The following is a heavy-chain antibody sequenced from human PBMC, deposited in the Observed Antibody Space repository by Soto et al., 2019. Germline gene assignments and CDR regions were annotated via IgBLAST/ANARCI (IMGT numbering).Heavy chain of an antibody. V-gene: IGHV3-48*02. CDR2: INGGSVSI. Sequence: EVQLVESGGGLVQPGGSLRLYCVGSGFIFDSFAMNWVRQAPGKGLEWVAYINGGSVSIYYAEFVKGRFTISRDNARNSLSLQMNSLSDEDTAVYYCAKSGDSAGWGIDFWGQGTLVTVSS. CDR3: AKSGDSAGWGIDF. CDR1: GFIFDSFA. D-gene: IGHD6-19*01. J-gene: IGHJ4*02.